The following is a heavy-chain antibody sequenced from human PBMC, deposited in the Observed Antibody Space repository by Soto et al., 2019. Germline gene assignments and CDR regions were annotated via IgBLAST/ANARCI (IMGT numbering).Heavy chain of an antibody. J-gene: IGHJ3*02. CDR2: ISAYNGNT. CDR1: GYTFTSYG. V-gene: IGHV1-18*04. Sequence: ASVKVSCKASGYTFTSYGISWVRQAHGQGLEWMGWISAYNGNTNYAQKLQGRVTMTTDTSTSTAYMELRSLRSDDTAVYYCARGKGLTYYYDSSGPNDAFDIWGKGTRVTASS. CDR3: ARGKGLTYYYDSSGPNDAFDI. D-gene: IGHD3-22*01.